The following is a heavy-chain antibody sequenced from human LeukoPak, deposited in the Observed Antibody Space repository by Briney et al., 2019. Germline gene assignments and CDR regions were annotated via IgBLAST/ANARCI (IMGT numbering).Heavy chain of an antibody. J-gene: IGHJ4*02. V-gene: IGHV3-7*01. CDR3: ARGGGDY. Sequence: GGSLRLSCVASGFTFSDYWMTWVRQASGKGLEWVANIKQDGSDKKYVDSVKGRFTISRDNAKNSLYLQMDSLRDEDTAVYYCARGGGDYWGQGTLVTVTS. CDR1: GFTFSDYW. D-gene: IGHD1-26*01. CDR2: IKQDGSDK.